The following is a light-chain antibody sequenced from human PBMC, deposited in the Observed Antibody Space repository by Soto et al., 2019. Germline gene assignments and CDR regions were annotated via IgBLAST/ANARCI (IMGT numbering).Light chain of an antibody. CDR1: QTVGTD. V-gene: IGKV3-15*01. CDR3: QQNNNWPPWT. Sequence: EIVMTQSPATLSVSPGERATLSCRASQTVGTDLAWYQQKPGQAPRLLIYGASTRATDIPSRFTGSGSGTEFTLTIDSLQSEDFAVYYCQQNNNWPPWTFGQGTKVDIK. CDR2: GAS. J-gene: IGKJ1*01.